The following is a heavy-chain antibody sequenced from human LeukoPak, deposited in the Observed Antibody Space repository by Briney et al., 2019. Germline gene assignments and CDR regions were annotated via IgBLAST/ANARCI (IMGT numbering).Heavy chain of an antibody. V-gene: IGHV3-30*18. CDR2: ISYDGSNK. CDR3: AKDRYYYDSSGYSYFDY. J-gene: IGHJ4*02. Sequence: GRSLRLSCAASGFIFISYGMHWVRQAPGKGLEWVALISYDGSNKYYADSVKGRFTISRDNSKNTLYLQMSSLRAEDTAVYYRAKDRYYYDSSGYSYFDYWGQGTLVTVSS. D-gene: IGHD3-22*01. CDR1: GFIFISYG.